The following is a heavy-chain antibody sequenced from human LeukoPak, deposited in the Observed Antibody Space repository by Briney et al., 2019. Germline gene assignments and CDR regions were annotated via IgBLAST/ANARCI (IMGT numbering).Heavy chain of an antibody. Sequence: PSETLSLTCTVSNDSISSGDYYWNWIRQPPGKGLEWSGYIYYSGSTYYNPSLKSRVTISVDTSKNQFSLKLSSVTAADTAVYYCARDIYGGNSGGLDYWGQGTPVTVSS. J-gene: IGHJ4*02. CDR1: NDSISSGDYY. D-gene: IGHD4-23*01. CDR3: ARDIYGGNSGGLDY. V-gene: IGHV4-30-4*01. CDR2: IYYSGST.